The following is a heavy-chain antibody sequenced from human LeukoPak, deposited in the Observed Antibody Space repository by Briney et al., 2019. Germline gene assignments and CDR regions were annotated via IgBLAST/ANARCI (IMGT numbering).Heavy chain of an antibody. Sequence: ASVMVSCKASGYTFTNYGITWVRQAPGQGLEWMGWITPNGGDTDYAQKFQGRVTLTTDTSTSTVYMELRSLRSDDTAVYYCARGITMVREGFDYWGQGTLVTVSS. CDR2: ITPNGGDT. CDR3: ARGITMVREGFDY. D-gene: IGHD3-10*01. J-gene: IGHJ4*02. CDR1: GYTFTNYG. V-gene: IGHV1-18*01.